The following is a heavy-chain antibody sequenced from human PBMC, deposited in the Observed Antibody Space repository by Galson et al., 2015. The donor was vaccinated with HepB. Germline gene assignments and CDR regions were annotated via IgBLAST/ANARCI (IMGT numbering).Heavy chain of an antibody. Sequence: ETLSLTCTVSGGSISSSNYHWGWIRQPPGKGLEWIGSIYYTGNTYYNPSLQSRVSMSTDTSKNQFSLRLSSVTAADTAVYYCAKAVAGHPFQYDYGGPGTQVAVSS. V-gene: IGHV4-39*01. J-gene: IGHJ4*02. CDR2: IYYTGNT. CDR1: GGSISSSNYH. CDR3: AKAVAGHPFQYDY. D-gene: IGHD6-19*01.